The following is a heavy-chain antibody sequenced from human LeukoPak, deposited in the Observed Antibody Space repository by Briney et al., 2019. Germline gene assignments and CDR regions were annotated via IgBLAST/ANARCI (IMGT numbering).Heavy chain of an antibody. CDR3: AKARGYDQYYFDF. CDR2: VSYSGGST. CDR1: GFTFSSYS. V-gene: IGHV3-23*01. D-gene: IGHD5-12*01. J-gene: IGHJ4*02. Sequence: RGSLRLSCAASGFTFSSYSMSWVRQAPGKGLEWVSDVSYSGGSTYYADSVKGRFTISRDNSKNTLYLQMNSLRAEDTAVYYCAKARGYDQYYFDFWGQGTLVSVSS.